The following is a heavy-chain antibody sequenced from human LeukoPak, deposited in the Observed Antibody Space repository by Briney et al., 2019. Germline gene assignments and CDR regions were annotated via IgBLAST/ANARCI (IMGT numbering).Heavy chain of an antibody. CDR1: GFTFRSYW. CDR3: ARAVSFFCSSTSCPWYYFNY. Sequence: GGSLRLSCAASGFTFRSYWMSWVRQAPGKGLEWVANIKQDGSEKYYVDSVKGRFTISRDNAKNSLYLQMNSLRAEDTAVYYCARAVSFFCSSTSCPWYYFNYWGQGTRVTVSS. V-gene: IGHV3-7*03. CDR2: IKQDGSEK. J-gene: IGHJ4*02. D-gene: IGHD2-2*01.